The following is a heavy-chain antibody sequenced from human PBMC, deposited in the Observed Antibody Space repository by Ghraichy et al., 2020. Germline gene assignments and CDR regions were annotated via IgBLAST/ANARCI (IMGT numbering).Heavy chain of an antibody. CDR1: GFTFRYYA. D-gene: IGHD1-14*01. Sequence: GESLNISCAASGFTFRYYAMSWVRQAPGKGLEWISAISGSGGDTYYADSVKGRFTISRDNSKDSVSLQMNSLRAEDTAVYYCAKEHGTEGFDYWGQGTLVSVSS. J-gene: IGHJ4*02. CDR3: AKEHGTEGFDY. CDR2: ISGSGGDT. V-gene: IGHV3-23*01.